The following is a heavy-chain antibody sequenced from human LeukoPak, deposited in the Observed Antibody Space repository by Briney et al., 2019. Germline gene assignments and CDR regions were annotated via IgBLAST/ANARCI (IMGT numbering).Heavy chain of an antibody. J-gene: IGHJ5*02. CDR1: GYTFTGYY. CDR2: INPNSGGT. D-gene: IGHD4-17*01. V-gene: IGHV1-2*02. Sequence: ASVKVSCKASGYTFTGYYMHWVRQAPGQGLEWMGWINPNSGGTNYAQKFQGRVTMTRDTSISTAYMELSRLRSDDTAVYYCARESQDYGDYAKWFDPWGQGTLVTVSS. CDR3: ARESQDYGDYAKWFDP.